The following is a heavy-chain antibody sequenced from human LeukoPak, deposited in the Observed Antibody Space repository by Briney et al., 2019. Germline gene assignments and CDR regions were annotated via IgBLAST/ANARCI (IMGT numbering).Heavy chain of an antibody. CDR3: ATRPPTGYSSGWYFDY. V-gene: IGHV1-24*01. J-gene: IGHJ4*02. CDR1: GYTLTELS. Sequence: ASVKVSCKVSGYTLTELSMRWVRQAPGKGIEWTGGFDPEDGETIYAQKFQGRVTMTEDTSTDTAYMELSSLRSEDTAVYYCATRPPTGYSSGWYFDYWGQGTLVTVSS. D-gene: IGHD6-19*01. CDR2: FDPEDGET.